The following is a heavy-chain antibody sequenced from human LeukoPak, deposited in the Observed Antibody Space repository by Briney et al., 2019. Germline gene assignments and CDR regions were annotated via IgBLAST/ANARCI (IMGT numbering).Heavy chain of an antibody. Sequence: PGGSLRLSCAASGFTFDDYGMSWVRQAPGKGLEWVSGINWNGGSTGYADSVEGRFTISRDNAKNSLYLQMNSLRAEDTALYYCARIYGTYYYYYMDVWGKGTTVTVSS. CDR3: ARIYGTYYYYYMDV. D-gene: IGHD4-17*01. CDR1: GFTFDDYG. CDR2: INWNGGST. J-gene: IGHJ6*03. V-gene: IGHV3-20*04.